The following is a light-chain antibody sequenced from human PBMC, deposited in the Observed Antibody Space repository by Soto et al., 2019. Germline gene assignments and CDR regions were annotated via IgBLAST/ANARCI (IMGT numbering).Light chain of an antibody. V-gene: IGKV3-15*01. CDR3: QQYSNWPPWT. Sequence: IVMTQSPATLSVSPGERVTLSCRASQSVSRHLAWYRQRPGQAPILLIYGASNRASGTPGRFIGSGSGTYFTLTISSMQSEDFAVYYCQQYSNWPPWTFGQGTKVEIK. CDR1: QSVSRH. J-gene: IGKJ1*01. CDR2: GAS.